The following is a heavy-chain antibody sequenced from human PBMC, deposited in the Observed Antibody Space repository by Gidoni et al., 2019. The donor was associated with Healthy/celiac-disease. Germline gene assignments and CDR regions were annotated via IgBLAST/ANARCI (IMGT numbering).Heavy chain of an antibody. D-gene: IGHD6-6*01. V-gene: IGHV3-23*01. J-gene: IGHJ4*02. CDR2: ISGSGGST. Sequence: EVQLLESGGGLVQPGGSLRLSGAASGFTFRSYAMSWVRQAPGKGLEWVSAISGSGGSTYYADSVKGRFTISRDNSKNTLYLQMNSLRAEDTAVYYCAKVRGSSSTEFDYWGQGTLVTVSS. CDR1: GFTFRSYA. CDR3: AKVRGSSSTEFDY.